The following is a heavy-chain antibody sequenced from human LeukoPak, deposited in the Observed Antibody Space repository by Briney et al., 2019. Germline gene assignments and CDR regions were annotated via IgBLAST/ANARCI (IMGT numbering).Heavy chain of an antibody. CDR1: GFTFTSYA. Sequence: GESLRLSCAASGFTFTSYAMSWVRQAPGKGLEWVSVLTGDGNTYYADPVKGRFTNSRDNSKNTLYLQMNSLRAEDTAVYYCARAGGGSYKVGAFDIWGQGTMVTVSS. D-gene: IGHD1-26*01. V-gene: IGHV3-23*01. CDR3: ARAGGGSYKVGAFDI. CDR2: LTGDGNT. J-gene: IGHJ3*02.